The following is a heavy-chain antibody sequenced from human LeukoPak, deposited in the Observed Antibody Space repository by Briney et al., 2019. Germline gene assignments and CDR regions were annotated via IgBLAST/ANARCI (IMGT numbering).Heavy chain of an antibody. D-gene: IGHD6-13*01. Sequence: GASVKVSCKASGYTFTGYYMHWVRQAPGQGLEWMGWINPNSGGTNYAQKFQGRVTMTRDTSISTAYMELSRLRSDDTAVYYCARSGSSWFNYYYYYMDVWGKGTTVTVSS. CDR2: INPNSGGT. CDR3: ARSGSSWFNYYYYYMDV. V-gene: IGHV1-2*02. J-gene: IGHJ6*03. CDR1: GYTFTGYY.